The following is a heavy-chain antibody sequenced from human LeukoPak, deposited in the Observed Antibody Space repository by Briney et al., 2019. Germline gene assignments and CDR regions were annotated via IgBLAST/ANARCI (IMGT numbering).Heavy chain of an antibody. CDR3: ARGFRNSFSDF. J-gene: IGHJ4*02. CDR1: GGSIRGYY. CDR2: IYYTGNT. V-gene: IGHV4-59*01. D-gene: IGHD1-7*01. Sequence: SETLSLTCNVSGGSIRGYYWSWMRQPPGKGLEWISHIYYTGNTNYNPSLKSRVTISVDMSKSQFSLRLTSVTTADTAVYYCARGFRNSFSDFWGQGTLVTVSS.